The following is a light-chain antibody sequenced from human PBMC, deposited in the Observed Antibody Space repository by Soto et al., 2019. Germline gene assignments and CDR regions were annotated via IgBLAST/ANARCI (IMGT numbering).Light chain of an antibody. CDR3: SSYTSTSTYV. Sequence: QSVLTQPASVSGSPGQSITISCTGTSSDVGGYNYVSWYQQHPGKAPKLMVYDVRNRPSGVYNRFSGSKSGNTASLTISGLQAEDEADYYCSSYTSTSTYVFGGGTKVTVL. CDR1: SSDVGGYNY. J-gene: IGLJ1*01. CDR2: DVR. V-gene: IGLV2-14*01.